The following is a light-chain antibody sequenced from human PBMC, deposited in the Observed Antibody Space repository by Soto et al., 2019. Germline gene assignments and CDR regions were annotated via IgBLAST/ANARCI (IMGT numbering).Light chain of an antibody. CDR2: DAS. V-gene: IGKV3-11*01. Sequence: PGERATLSCRASPSVANFVAWYQQKPGQAPRLLIYDASNRASGIPARFSGSGSGTDFTLTISSLEPEDSAVYYCQHRANLWTFGQGTKVDIK. J-gene: IGKJ1*01. CDR3: QHRANLWT. CDR1: PSVANF.